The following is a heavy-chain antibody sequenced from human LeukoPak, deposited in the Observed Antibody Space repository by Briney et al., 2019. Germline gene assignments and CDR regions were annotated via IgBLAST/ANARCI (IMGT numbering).Heavy chain of an antibody. CDR1: GFTFSSYA. CDR3: ARATFDYGDYNAFDI. D-gene: IGHD4-17*01. CDR2: ISYDGSNK. Sequence: GRSLRLSCAASGFTFSSYAMHWVRQAPGKGLEWVAVISYDGSNKYYADSVKGRFTISRDNSKNTLYLQMNSLRAEDTAVYYCARATFDYGDYNAFDIWGQGTMVTVSS. J-gene: IGHJ3*02. V-gene: IGHV3-30*14.